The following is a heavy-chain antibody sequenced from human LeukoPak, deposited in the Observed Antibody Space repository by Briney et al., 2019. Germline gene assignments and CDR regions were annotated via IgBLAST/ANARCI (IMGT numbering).Heavy chain of an antibody. V-gene: IGHV3-74*01. CDR2: IKSDGGT. CDR3: AKENDGSYRRAGS. Sequence: GGSLRLSCAASGFTFSRYWMHWVRQAPGKGLVWVSRIKSDGGTNYADSVKGRFTISRGISKNTLYLQMNNLRAEDTAVYYCAKENDGSYRRAGSWGQGTLVTVSS. D-gene: IGHD3-16*02. J-gene: IGHJ5*02. CDR1: GFTFSRYW.